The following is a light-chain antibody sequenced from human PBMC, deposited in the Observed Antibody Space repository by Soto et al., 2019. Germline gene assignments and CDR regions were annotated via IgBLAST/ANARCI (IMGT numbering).Light chain of an antibody. CDR3: CSYAGGYTYV. CDR1: SSDVGGYNY. V-gene: IGLV2-11*01. CDR2: DVN. Sequence: QSALTQPRSVSGSPGQSVTIPCAGTSSDVGGYNYVSWYQHHPGKAPKFMIYDVNKRPSGVPDRFSGSKSGNTASRTISGLQAEDEADYYCCSYAGGYTYVFGSGTKLTVL. J-gene: IGLJ1*01.